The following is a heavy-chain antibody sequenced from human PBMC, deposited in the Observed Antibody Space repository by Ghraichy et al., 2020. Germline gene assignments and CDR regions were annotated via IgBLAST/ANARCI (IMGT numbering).Heavy chain of an antibody. CDR2: ISSSSSYI. CDR3: ARDTRGGYDILTGLPSNFDY. J-gene: IGHJ4*02. Sequence: GGSLRLSCAASGFTFSSYSMNWVRQAPGKGLEWVSSISSSSSYIYYADSVKGRFTISRDNAKNSLYLQMNSLRAEDTAVYYCARDTRGGYDILTGLPSNFDYWGQGTLVTVSS. D-gene: IGHD3-9*01. V-gene: IGHV3-21*01. CDR1: GFTFSSYS.